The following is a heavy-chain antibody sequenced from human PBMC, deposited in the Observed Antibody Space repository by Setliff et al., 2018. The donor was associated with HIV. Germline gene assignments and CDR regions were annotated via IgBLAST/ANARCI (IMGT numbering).Heavy chain of an antibody. CDR2: LYNSEIT. Sequence: SETLSLTCSVSGDSVSSTDCLWGWVRQPPGMGLQWIVTLYNSEITNYNPSFKNRVTMSVDKSRNHLSLILNSVTAADTAIYYCVRASLPGNHVFFDYWGQGRLVTVSS. V-gene: IGHV4-39*07. CDR3: VRASLPGNHVFFDY. J-gene: IGHJ4*02. CDR1: GDSVSSTDCL.